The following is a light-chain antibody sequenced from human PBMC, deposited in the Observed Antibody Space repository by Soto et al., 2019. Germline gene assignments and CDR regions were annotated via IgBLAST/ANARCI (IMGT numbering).Light chain of an antibody. CDR1: QGINNW. V-gene: IGKV1-12*01. CDR2: ATS. CDR3: QQANSFPHT. Sequence: DIQMTQSPSSVSASIGDRVTITCRASQGINNWLAWYQQTPGKAPNLLIYATSTLQSGVPSRFSGSGSGTEFTLTISSLQPEDFAPYYCQQANSFPHTVGGGTKVEIK. J-gene: IGKJ4*01.